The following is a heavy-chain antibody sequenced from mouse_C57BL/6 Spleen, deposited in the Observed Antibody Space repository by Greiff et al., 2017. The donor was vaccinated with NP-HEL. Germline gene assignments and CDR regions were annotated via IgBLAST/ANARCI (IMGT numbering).Heavy chain of an antibody. D-gene: IGHD1-1*01. CDR1: GFNIKNTY. V-gene: IGHV14-3*01. CDR2: IDPANGNT. Sequence: EVQLQQSVAELVRPGASVKLSCTASGFNIKNTYMHWVKQRPEQGLEWIGRIDPANGNTKYAPKFQGKATITADTSSNTAYLQLSSLTSEDTAILYCGGDQGSRYEDALDYWGHGTSGTVSS. CDR3: GGDQGSRYEDALDY. J-gene: IGHJ4*01.